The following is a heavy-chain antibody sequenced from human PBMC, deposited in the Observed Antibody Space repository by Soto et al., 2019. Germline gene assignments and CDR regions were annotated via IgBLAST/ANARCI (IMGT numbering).Heavy chain of an antibody. CDR1: GFTFSNAW. V-gene: IGHV3-15*01. J-gene: IGHJ4*02. D-gene: IGHD6-13*01. CDR3: AKDLRQQLGPFDY. CDR2: IKSKTDGGTT. Sequence: PGGSLRLSCAASGFTFSNAWMSWVRQAPGKGLEWVGRIKSKTDGGTTDYAAPVKGRFTISRDDSKNTLYLQMNSLKTEDTAVYYCAKDLRQQLGPFDYWGQGTLVTVSS.